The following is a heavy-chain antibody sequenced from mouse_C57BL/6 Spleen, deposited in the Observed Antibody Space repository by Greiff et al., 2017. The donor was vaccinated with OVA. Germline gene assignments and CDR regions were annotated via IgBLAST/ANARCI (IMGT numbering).Heavy chain of an antibody. J-gene: IGHJ4*01. D-gene: IGHD1-1*01. CDR3: ANYYGSSNAMDY. CDR2: INPNYGTT. V-gene: IGHV1-39*01. CDR1: GYSFTDYN. Sequence: ASVKISCKASGYSFTDYNMNWVKQRNGKSLEWIGVINPNYGTTSYNQKFKGKATLTVDQSSSTAYMQLNSLTSEDSAVYYCANYYGSSNAMDYWGQGTSVTVSS.